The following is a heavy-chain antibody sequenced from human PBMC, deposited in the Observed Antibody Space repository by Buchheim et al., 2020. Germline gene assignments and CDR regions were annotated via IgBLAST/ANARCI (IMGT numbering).Heavy chain of an antibody. CDR2: IWYDGSNK. J-gene: IGHJ4*02. CDR1: GFTFSSYG. D-gene: IGHD2-8*01. V-gene: IGHV3-33*01. CDR3: ARDEYCTNGVCYEEFDY. Sequence: QVQLVESGGGVVQPGRSLRLSCAASGFTFSSYGMHWVRQAPGKGLEWVAVIWYDGSNKYYADSVKGRFTISRDNSKNTRYLQMNSLRAEDTAVYYCARDEYCTNGVCYEEFDYWGQGTL.